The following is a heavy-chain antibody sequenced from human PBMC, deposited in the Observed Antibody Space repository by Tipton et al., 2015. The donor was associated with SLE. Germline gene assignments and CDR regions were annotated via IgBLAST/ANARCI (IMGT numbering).Heavy chain of an antibody. CDR1: GGSFSNGGYF. J-gene: IGHJ4*02. D-gene: IGHD2/OR15-2a*01. CDR2: ISYSGNT. V-gene: IGHV4-31*03. CDR3: ARDFLRTYFEY. Sequence: TLSLTCTVSGGSFSNGGYFWSWIRQPPGKGLEWIGYISYSGNTYYNPSLKSRVIMSVDTSKSQFSLGLSSVTAADTAVYYCARDFLRTYFEYWGQGALVTVSS.